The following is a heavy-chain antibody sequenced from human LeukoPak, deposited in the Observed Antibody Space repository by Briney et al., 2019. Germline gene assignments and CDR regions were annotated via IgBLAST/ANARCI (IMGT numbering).Heavy chain of an antibody. CDR3: ARGWGYSNYSLDY. Sequence: SETLSLTCAVYGGSFSGYYWSWIRQPPGKGLEWIGEINHSGSTNYNPSLKSRVTISVDTSKNQFSLKLSSVTAADTAVYYCARGWGYSNYSLDYRGQGTLVTVSS. J-gene: IGHJ4*02. D-gene: IGHD4-11*01. CDR1: GGSFSGYY. CDR2: INHSGST. V-gene: IGHV4-34*01.